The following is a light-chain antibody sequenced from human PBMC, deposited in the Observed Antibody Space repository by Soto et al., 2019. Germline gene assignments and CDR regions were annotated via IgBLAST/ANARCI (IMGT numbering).Light chain of an antibody. Sequence: QSVLTQPVSVSGSPGQSITISCTGTSSDVGGYNYVSWYQQHPGNAPKLMIFDVNSRPSGVSNRFSGSKSGNTASLTISGLQAEDEADYYCSSYTSSSALILFGGGTKVTVL. CDR2: DVN. CDR3: SSYTSSSALIL. J-gene: IGLJ2*01. CDR1: SSDVGGYNY. V-gene: IGLV2-14*03.